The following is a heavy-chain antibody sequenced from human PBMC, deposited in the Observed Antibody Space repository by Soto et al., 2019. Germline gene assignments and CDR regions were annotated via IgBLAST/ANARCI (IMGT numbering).Heavy chain of an antibody. CDR3: ARDRGGDSFWYYYYYGMDV. CDR1: GYTFNSYG. D-gene: IGHD2-21*02. J-gene: IGHJ6*02. Sequence: ASVKVSCKASGYTFNSYGISWVRQAPGQGLEWMGWISAYNGNTNYAQKLQGRVTMTTDTSTSTAYMELRSLRSDDTAVYYCARDRGGDSFWYYYYYGMDVWGQGTTVTVSS. V-gene: IGHV1-18*01. CDR2: ISAYNGNT.